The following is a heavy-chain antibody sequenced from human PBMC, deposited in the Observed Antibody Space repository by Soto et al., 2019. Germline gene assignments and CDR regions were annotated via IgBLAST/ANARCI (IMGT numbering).Heavy chain of an antibody. J-gene: IGHJ6*02. D-gene: IGHD3-16*02. V-gene: IGHV4-30-4*01. CDR1: GGSISSGDYY. CDR2: IYYSGST. Sequence: QVQLQESGPGLVKPSQTLSLTCTVSGGSISSGDYYWSWIRQPPGKGLEWIGYIYYSGSTYYNPSLKSRVTISVDTSKNQFSLKLSSVTAADTAVYYCARGGYDYVWGSYRPIEYCYYGMDVWGQGTTVTVSS. CDR3: ARGGYDYVWGSYRPIEYCYYGMDV.